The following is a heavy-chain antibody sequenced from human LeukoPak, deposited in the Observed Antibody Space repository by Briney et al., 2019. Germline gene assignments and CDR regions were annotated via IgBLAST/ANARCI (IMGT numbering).Heavy chain of an antibody. Sequence: SETLSLTCTVSGGSMSNYYWTWIRQPPGNGLKYIDYIYYTGSINYNPSLKSRVTMSVDTSKNQFSLELRSVTASDTAVYYCARAGAGNEYVGLFDYWGQGTLVTVSS. CDR2: IYYTGSI. V-gene: IGHV4-59*01. CDR1: GGSMSNYY. D-gene: IGHD3-16*01. CDR3: ARAGAGNEYVGLFDY. J-gene: IGHJ4*02.